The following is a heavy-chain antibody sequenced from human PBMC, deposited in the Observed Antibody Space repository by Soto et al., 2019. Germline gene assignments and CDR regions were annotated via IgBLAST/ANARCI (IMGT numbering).Heavy chain of an antibody. CDR3: SRAGSYGDYVRY. D-gene: IGHD4-17*01. CDR2: ISSSSSTI. Sequence: EVQLMESGGGLLQPGGSLRLYCAASGFTFSSYNMNWVRQAPGKGLEWVSHISSSSSTIYYAGSVKGRFTISRDNAKNSLDMQMNSLRAEDTAVYYCSRAGSYGDYVRYWGQGTLVIVSS. V-gene: IGHV3-48*01. CDR1: GFTFSSYN. J-gene: IGHJ1*01.